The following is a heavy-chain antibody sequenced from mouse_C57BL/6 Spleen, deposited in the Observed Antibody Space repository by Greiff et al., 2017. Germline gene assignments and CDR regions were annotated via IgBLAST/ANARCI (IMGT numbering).Heavy chain of an antibody. D-gene: IGHD1-1*01. V-gene: IGHV1-81*01. CDR2: IYPRSGNT. J-gene: IGHJ4*01. CDR3: ARGATVVARDYAMDY. Sequence: VQLQQSGAELARPGASVKLSCKASGYTFTSYGISWVKQRTGQGLEWIGEIYPRSGNTYYNEKFKGKATLTADKSSSTAYMELRSLTSEDSAVYFCARGATVVARDYAMDYWGQGTSVTVSS. CDR1: GYTFTSYG.